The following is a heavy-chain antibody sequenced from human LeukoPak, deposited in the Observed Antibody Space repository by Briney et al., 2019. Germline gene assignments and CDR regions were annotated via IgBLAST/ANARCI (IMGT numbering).Heavy chain of an antibody. CDR1: GFSVTSSH. CDR3: ARESAPHHGLDY. CDR2: IYSGGNT. Sequence: GGSLRLSCAASGFSVTSSHMSWVRQAPGKGLEWVSIIYSGGNTDYAGSMQGRFAISRDSSKNTLYLQMNSLRPEDTAVYYCARESAPHHGLDYWGQGTLVTVSS. D-gene: IGHD5-24*01. J-gene: IGHJ4*02. V-gene: IGHV3-66*01.